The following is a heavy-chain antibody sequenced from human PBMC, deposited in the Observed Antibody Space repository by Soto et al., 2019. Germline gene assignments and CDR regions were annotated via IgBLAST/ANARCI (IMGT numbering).Heavy chain of an antibody. V-gene: IGHV5-51*01. D-gene: IGHD1-1*01. CDR3: ARPSERLGRGYYYYGMDV. CDR2: IYPGDSDT. Sequence: GESLKISCKGSGYSFTSYWIGWVRQMPGKGLEWMGIIYPGDSDTRYSPSFQGQVTISADKSISTAYLQWSSLKASDTAMYYCARPSERLGRGYYYYGMDVWGQGTTVTVSS. J-gene: IGHJ6*02. CDR1: GYSFTSYW.